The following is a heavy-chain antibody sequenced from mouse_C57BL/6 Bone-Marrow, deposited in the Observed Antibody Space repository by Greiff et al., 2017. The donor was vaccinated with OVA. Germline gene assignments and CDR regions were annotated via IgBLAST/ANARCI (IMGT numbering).Heavy chain of an antibody. Sequence: QVQLQQPGAELVKPGASVKMSCKASGYTFTSYWITWVKQRPGQGLEWIGDIYPGSGSTNYTEKFKSKATLTADTSSSTAYMQLSSLTSEDSAGYDCARGCEYEEEDWGQGTTLTVSS. V-gene: IGHV1-55*01. CDR2: IYPGSGST. CDR3: ARGCEYEEED. D-gene: IGHD2-4*01. J-gene: IGHJ2*01. CDR1: GYTFTSYW.